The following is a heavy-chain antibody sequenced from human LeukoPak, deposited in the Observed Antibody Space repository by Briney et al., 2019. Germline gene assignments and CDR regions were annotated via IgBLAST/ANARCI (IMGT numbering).Heavy chain of an antibody. Sequence: SQTLSLTCAISGDSVSSNGAAWNWIRQSPSRGLEWLGRTYYRSKWYNDYAVPVKSRITINPDTSKNQFSLQLNSVTPEDTAVYYCARDMVRGVSSPDHFDYWGQGTLVTVSS. V-gene: IGHV6-1*01. J-gene: IGHJ4*02. CDR1: GDSVSSNGAA. CDR3: ARDMVRGVSSPDHFDY. D-gene: IGHD3-10*01. CDR2: TYYRSKWYN.